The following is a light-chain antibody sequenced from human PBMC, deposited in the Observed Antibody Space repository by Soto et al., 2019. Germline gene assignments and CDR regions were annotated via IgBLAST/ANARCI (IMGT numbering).Light chain of an antibody. CDR1: QSVSSY. CDR3: QQGSFTLT. CDR2: EAS. Sequence: EIVLTQSPATLSLSPGERATLSCRASQSVSSYLAWYQQKPGQAPRLLMYEASTRATGIPARFSGGGSGTDFTLTISSLEPEDFATYYCQQGSFTLTFGGGTKLEIK. J-gene: IGKJ4*01. V-gene: IGKV3-11*01.